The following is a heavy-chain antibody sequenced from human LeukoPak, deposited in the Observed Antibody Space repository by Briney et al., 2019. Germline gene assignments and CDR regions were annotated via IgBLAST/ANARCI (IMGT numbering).Heavy chain of an antibody. V-gene: IGHV1-69*13. J-gene: IGHJ4*02. Sequence: GASVKVSCKASGGTFSSYAISWVRQAPGQGLEWMGGIIPIFGTANYAQKFQGRVTITADESTSTAYMELSSLRSEDAAVYYCARDVYGGNSGWPQVFDYWGQGTLVTVSS. CDR2: IIPIFGTA. D-gene: IGHD4-23*01. CDR3: ARDVYGGNSGWPQVFDY. CDR1: GGTFSSYA.